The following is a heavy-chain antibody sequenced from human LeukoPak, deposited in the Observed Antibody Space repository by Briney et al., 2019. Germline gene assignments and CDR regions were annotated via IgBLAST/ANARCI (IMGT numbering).Heavy chain of an antibody. CDR2: ISSSSYI. D-gene: IGHD6-19*01. CDR1: GFTFSSYS. Sequence: GGSLRLSCAASGFTFSSYSMNWVRQAPGKGLEWVSSISSSSYIYYADSVKGRFTISRDNAKNSLYLQMNSLRAEDTAVYYCARDYSSGWYGLGAFDIWGQGTMVTVSS. CDR3: ARDYSSGWYGLGAFDI. V-gene: IGHV3-21*01. J-gene: IGHJ3*02.